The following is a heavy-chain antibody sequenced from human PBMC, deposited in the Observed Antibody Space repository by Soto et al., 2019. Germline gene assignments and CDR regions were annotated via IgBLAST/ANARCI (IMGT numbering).Heavy chain of an antibody. V-gene: IGHV4-30-2*01. D-gene: IGHD3-10*01. J-gene: IGHJ5*02. CDR3: AREGNWFDP. Sequence: SETLSLTCTISGGSVTSGGYSWAWLRQPPGGGLEWIGYIYHVGSTYYNPSLKSRASMSINTSENHFSLKLNSVTAADTAIYYCAREGNWFDPWGPGTLVTVSS. CDR2: IYHVGST. CDR1: GGSVTSGGYS.